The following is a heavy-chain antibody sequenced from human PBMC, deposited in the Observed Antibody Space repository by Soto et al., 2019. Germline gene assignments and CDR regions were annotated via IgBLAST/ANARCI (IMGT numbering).Heavy chain of an antibody. J-gene: IGHJ6*02. CDR3: AREGGNSGSAGTDV. V-gene: IGHV3-48*03. D-gene: IGHD4-4*01. CDR2: ISSSGSTI. CDR1: GFTFSSYE. Sequence: PGGSLRLSCAASGFTFSSYEMNWVRQAPGKGLEWVSYISSSGSTIYYADSVKGRFTISRDNAKNSLYLQMNSLRAEDTAVYYCAREGGNSGSAGTDVWGQGTTATVSS.